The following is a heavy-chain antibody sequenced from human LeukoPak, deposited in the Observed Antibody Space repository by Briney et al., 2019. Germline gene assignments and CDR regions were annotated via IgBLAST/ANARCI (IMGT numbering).Heavy chain of an antibody. CDR1: GYTFTSYG. J-gene: IGHJ5*02. CDR2: ISAYNGHT. D-gene: IGHD6-13*01. V-gene: IGHV1-18*01. CDR3: ARAQMAAAGPPIWFDA. Sequence: GASVTVSCNASGYTFTSYGISWERQAPGLALERMGWISAYNGHTNYAQNLQGIVTMATETSTSTAYMELRSLRSDDTAVYYCARAQMAAAGPPIWFDACGQGTLVTVSS.